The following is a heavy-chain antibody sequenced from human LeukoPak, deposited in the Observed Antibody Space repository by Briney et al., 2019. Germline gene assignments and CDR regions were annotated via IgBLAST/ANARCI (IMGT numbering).Heavy chain of an antibody. CDR2: IYHSGST. CDR3: ASPGDLGPYYFDY. V-gene: IGHV4-4*02. CDR1: GGSISSSNW. J-gene: IGHJ4*02. D-gene: IGHD3-16*01. Sequence: SGTLSLTCAVSGGSISSSNWWNWVRQPPGKGLEWLGEIYHSGSTNYNPSLKSRVTISVDKSKNQFSLKLSSVTAADTAVYYCASPGDLGPYYFDYWGQGTLVTVSS.